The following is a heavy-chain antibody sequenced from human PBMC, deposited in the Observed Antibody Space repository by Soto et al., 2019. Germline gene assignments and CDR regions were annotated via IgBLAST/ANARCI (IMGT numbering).Heavy chain of an antibody. D-gene: IGHD2-21*02. CDR2: INGSSTTL. CDR3: ARGDRFRCNGGHCFSDGLFLS. CDR1: GFDFGIYS. V-gene: IGHV3-48*02. J-gene: IGHJ5*02. Sequence: EVHLVESGGDLVQRGGSLRLSCAASGFDFGIYSMNWVRQAPGKGLEWISYINGSSTTLYYADSVRGRFIISRDNAENSLYLQMNSLRDDDMAVYFCARGDRFRCNGGHCFSDGLFLSWGQGTLVTVSP.